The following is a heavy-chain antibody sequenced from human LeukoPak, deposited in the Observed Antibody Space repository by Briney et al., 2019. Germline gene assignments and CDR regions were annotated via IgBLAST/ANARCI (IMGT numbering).Heavy chain of an antibody. Sequence: GGSLRLSCAASGLTFSSHWMHWVRHAPGKGLVWVSRITNDGSSTTYADSVKGRFTISRDNAKNMLYLQVNSLRAEDTAVYYCAKGSRGYSGYYLDCWGQGTLITVSS. CDR2: ITNDGSST. CDR1: GLTFSSHW. D-gene: IGHD5-12*01. V-gene: IGHV3-74*01. CDR3: AKGSRGYSGYYLDC. J-gene: IGHJ4*02.